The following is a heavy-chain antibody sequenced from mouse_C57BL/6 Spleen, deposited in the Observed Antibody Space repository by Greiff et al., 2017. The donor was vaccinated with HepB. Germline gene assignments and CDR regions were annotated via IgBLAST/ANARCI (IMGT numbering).Heavy chain of an antibody. CDR1: GYTFTSYW. J-gene: IGHJ3*01. D-gene: IGHD2-1*01. CDR2: INPSNGGT. V-gene: IGHV1-53*01. CDR3: ARERVLLSFGY. Sequence: QVHVKQSGTELVKPGASVKLSCKASGYTFTSYWMHWVKQRPGQGLEWIGNINPSNGGTNYNEKFKSKATLTVDKSSSTAYMQLSSLTSEDSAVYYCARERVLLSFGYWGQGTLVTVSA.